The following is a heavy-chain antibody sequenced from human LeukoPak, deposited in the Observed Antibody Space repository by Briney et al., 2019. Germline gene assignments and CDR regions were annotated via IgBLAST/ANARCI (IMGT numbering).Heavy chain of an antibody. D-gene: IGHD3-10*01. CDR2: INPNSGGT. V-gene: IGHV1-2*04. CDR1: GYTFTGYY. J-gene: IGHJ6*04. CDR3: ARGGSGSYLSPAFYGMDV. Sequence: ASVKVSCKASGYTFTGYYMHWVRQAPGQGLEWMGWINPNSGGTNYAQKFQGWVTMTRDTSISTAYMELSRLRSDDTAAYYCARGGSGSYLSPAFYGMDVWGKGTTVTVSS.